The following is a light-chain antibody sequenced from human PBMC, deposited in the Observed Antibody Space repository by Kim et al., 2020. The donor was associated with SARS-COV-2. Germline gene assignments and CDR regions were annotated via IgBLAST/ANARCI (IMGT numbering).Light chain of an antibody. CDR2: QDS. J-gene: IGLJ2*01. Sequence: VDQGKTAGTACTGDKLGDKYACWYQQKPGQSPVLVIYQDSKRPSGIPERFSGSNSGNTATLTISGTQAMDEADYYCQAWDSSTVVFGGGTQLTVL. V-gene: IGLV3-1*01. CDR3: QAWDSSTVV. CDR1: KLGDKY.